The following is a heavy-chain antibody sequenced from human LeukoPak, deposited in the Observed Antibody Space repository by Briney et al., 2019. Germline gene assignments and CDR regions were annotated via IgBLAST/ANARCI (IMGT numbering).Heavy chain of an antibody. J-gene: IGHJ6*02. D-gene: IGHD6-19*01. CDR1: GYTFTSYG. CDR3: ARVLEGYSRGWPDYYYYGMDV. Sequence: ASVKVSCKASGYTFTSYGISWVRQAPGQGLEWMGWISAYNGNTNYAQKLQGRVTMTTDTSTSTAYMELRSLRSDDTAVYYCARVLEGYSRGWPDYYYYGMDVWGQGTTVTVSS. CDR2: ISAYNGNT. V-gene: IGHV1-18*01.